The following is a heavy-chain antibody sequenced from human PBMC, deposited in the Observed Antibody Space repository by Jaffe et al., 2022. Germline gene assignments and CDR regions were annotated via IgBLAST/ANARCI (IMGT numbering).Heavy chain of an antibody. CDR3: AREGGFCSSTSCYGVIGFDP. D-gene: IGHD2-2*01. J-gene: IGHJ5*02. Sequence: EVQLVESGGGLVKPGGSLRLSCAASGFTFSSYSMNWVRQAPGKGLEWVSSISSSSSYIYYADSVKGRFTISRDNAKNSLYLQMNSLRAEDTAVYYCAREGGFCSSTSCYGVIGFDPWGQGTLVTVSS. CDR1: GFTFSSYS. CDR2: ISSSSSYI. V-gene: IGHV3-21*01.